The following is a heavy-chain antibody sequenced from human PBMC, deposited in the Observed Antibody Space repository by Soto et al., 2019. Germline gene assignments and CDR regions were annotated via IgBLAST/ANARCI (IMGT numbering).Heavy chain of an antibody. CDR2: IYYRGST. D-gene: IGHD3-22*01. J-gene: IGHJ4*02. CDR3: AGQYYYDSSGYYSSD. Sequence: SETLSLTCTVSGGSISNSSYYWGWIRQPPGKGLEWIGSIYYRGSTYYNPSLKSRVTISVDTSKNQFSLKLSSVTAADTAVYYCAGQYYYDSSGYYSSDWGQGTLVTVSS. CDR1: GGSISNSSYY. V-gene: IGHV4-39*01.